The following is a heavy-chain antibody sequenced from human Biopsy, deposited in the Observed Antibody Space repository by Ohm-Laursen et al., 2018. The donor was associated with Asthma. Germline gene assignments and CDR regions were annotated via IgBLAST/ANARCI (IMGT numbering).Heavy chain of an antibody. CDR2: ISSSSSYI. D-gene: IGHD2-2*01. V-gene: IGHV3-21*01. CDR1: GFTFRTYS. J-gene: IGHJ4*02. CDR3: AIDGTDMNEAMPKDY. Sequence: GSLTLSCAAPGFTFRTYSMNWVRQAPGKGLEWVSSISSSSSYIYYADSVKGRFTISRDNAKNSLYLQMNSLRAEDTAVYYCAIDGTDMNEAMPKDYWGQGTLVTVSS.